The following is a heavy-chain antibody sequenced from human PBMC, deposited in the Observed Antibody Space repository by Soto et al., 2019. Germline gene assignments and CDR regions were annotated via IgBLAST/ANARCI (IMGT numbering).Heavy chain of an antibody. CDR1: GGAFSRAA. CDR3: ARTENSYDFWSGYGGGHMDV. CDR2: IIPIFVTA. V-gene: IGHV1-69*01. Sequence: SVKAYCKGAGGAFSRAASSWVRQHTGQGLEWMGVIIPIFVTANYAQKFQGRVTITADESTSTAYMELSSLRSEDTAVYYCARTENSYDFWSGYGGGHMDVWGQGTTVPVSS. D-gene: IGHD3-3*01. J-gene: IGHJ6*02.